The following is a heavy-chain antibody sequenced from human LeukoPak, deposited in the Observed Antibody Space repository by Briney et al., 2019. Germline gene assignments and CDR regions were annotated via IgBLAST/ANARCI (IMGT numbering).Heavy chain of an antibody. CDR1: GLTFDDYA. J-gene: IGHJ4*02. V-gene: IGHV3-9*01. Sequence: PGRSLRLSCAASGLTFDDYAMHWVRQAPGKGLQWVSGISWNSGSIGYADSVKGRFTISRDNAKNSLYLQMNSLRAEDTALYYCASIAVAGSSSDYWGQGTLVTVSS. CDR3: ASIAVAGSSSDY. CDR2: ISWNSGSI. D-gene: IGHD6-19*01.